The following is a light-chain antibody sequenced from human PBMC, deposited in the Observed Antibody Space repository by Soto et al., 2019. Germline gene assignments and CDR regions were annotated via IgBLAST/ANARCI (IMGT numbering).Light chain of an antibody. Sequence: QSVLTQPASVSGSPGQSIAISCTGTRSDVGAYNYVSWYQQHPGKAPKLMISEVTNRPSGVSDRFSGSKSGNTASLTISGLQAEDEDDYYCSSFTSRFTFVFGTGTKVT. J-gene: IGLJ1*01. V-gene: IGLV2-14*01. CDR3: SSFTSRFTFV. CDR2: EVT. CDR1: RSDVGAYNY.